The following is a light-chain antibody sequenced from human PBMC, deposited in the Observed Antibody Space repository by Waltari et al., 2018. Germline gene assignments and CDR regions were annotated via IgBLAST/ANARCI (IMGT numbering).Light chain of an antibody. CDR2: WAS. V-gene: IGKV4-1*01. Sequence: DIVMTQSPDSLAVSLGERATINCKSSQSVLYSSNNKNHLAWYQQKPGQPPKQLIYWASTRESGVPDRFSGSGSGTDFTLTISSLQAEDVAVYYCQQYYSTPPTFGQGTKLEIK. CDR3: QQYYSTPPT. J-gene: IGKJ2*01. CDR1: QSVLYSSNNKNH.